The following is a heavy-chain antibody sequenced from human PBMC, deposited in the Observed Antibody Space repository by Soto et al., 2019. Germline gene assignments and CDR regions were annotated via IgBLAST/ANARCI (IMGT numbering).Heavy chain of an antibody. Sequence: ESGGGVVQPGRSLRLSCAASGFTFSSYAMHWVRQAPGKGLEWVAVISYDGSNKYYADSVKGRFTISRDNSKNTLYLQMNSLRAEDTAVYYCARALSRKYYDSSGYYYGAFDIWGQGTMVTVSS. CDR2: ISYDGSNK. V-gene: IGHV3-30-3*01. J-gene: IGHJ3*02. CDR1: GFTFSSYA. D-gene: IGHD3-22*01. CDR3: ARALSRKYYDSSGYYYGAFDI.